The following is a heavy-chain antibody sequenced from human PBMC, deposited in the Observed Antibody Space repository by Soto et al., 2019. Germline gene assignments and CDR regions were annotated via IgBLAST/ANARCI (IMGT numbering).Heavy chain of an antibody. CDR3: VRGGGGGLFDP. D-gene: IGHD2-15*01. CDR1: GFTSGNSY. Sequence: GVSLRLSCAVSGFTSGNSYMSWISQAPGKGLEWLSYISPGSRYTAYADSVKGRFTISRDNAKRSLYLQMMSLTAEDTAIYYCVRGGGGGLFDPWGQGTMVTVSS. J-gene: IGHJ5*02. CDR2: ISPGSRYT. V-gene: IGHV3-11*06.